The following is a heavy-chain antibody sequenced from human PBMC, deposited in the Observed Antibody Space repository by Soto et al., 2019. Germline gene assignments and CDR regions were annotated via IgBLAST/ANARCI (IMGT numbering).Heavy chain of an antibody. CDR1: GGSFSGYY. J-gene: IGHJ4*02. CDR2: INHSGST. Sequence: SETLSLTCAVYGGSFSGYYWSWIRQPPGKGLEWIGEINHSGSTNYNPSLKSRVTISVDTSKNQFSLKLSSVTAADTAVYYCAYSSGWYKRYFDYWGQGTLVTVSS. V-gene: IGHV4-34*01. D-gene: IGHD6-19*01. CDR3: AYSSGWYKRYFDY.